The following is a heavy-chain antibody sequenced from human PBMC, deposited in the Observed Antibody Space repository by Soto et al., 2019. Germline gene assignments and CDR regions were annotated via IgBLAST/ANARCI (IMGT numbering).Heavy chain of an antibody. CDR3: TTSLEWLLAHYYYGMDV. Sequence: GGSLRLSCAASGFTFSNAWMNWVRQAPGKGLEWVGRIKSKTDGGTTDYAAPVKGRFTISRDDSKNTLYLQMNSLKTEDTAVYYCTTSLEWLLAHYYYGMDVWGQGTTVTVS. CDR1: GFTFSNAW. CDR2: IKSKTDGGTT. D-gene: IGHD3-3*01. V-gene: IGHV3-15*07. J-gene: IGHJ6*02.